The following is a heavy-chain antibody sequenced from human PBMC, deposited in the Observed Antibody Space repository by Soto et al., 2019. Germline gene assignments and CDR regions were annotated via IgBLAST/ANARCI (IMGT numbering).Heavy chain of an antibody. D-gene: IGHD5-12*01. J-gene: IGHJ4*02. CDR1: GYTFTSYG. Sequence: QVQLVQSGAEVKKPGASVKVSCKASGYTFTSYGISWVQQAPGQGLEWMGWISAYNGNTNYAQKLQGRVTMTTDTSTSTAYMELRSLRSDDTAVYYCARDNKDIVATVFSDYWGQGTLVTVSS. V-gene: IGHV1-18*01. CDR3: ARDNKDIVATVFSDY. CDR2: ISAYNGNT.